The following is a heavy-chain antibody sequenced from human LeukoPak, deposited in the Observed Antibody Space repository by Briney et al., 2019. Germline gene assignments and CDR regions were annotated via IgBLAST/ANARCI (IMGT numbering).Heavy chain of an antibody. J-gene: IGHJ4*02. CDR1: GFTFSSYS. Sequence: PGGSLRLSCAASGFTFSSYSMNWVRQAPGKGLEWVSSISSSSSYIYYADSVKGRFTISRDNAKNSLYLQMNSLRAEDTAVYYCARDGVKQWLETPYFWGQGTLVTVSS. CDR3: ARDGVKQWLETPYF. D-gene: IGHD6-19*01. CDR2: ISSSSSYI. V-gene: IGHV3-21*01.